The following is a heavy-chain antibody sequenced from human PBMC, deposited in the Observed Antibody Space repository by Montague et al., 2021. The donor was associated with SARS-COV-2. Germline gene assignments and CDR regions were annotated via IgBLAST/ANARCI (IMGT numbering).Heavy chain of an antibody. D-gene: IGHD2-15*01. Sequence: SETLSLTCTVSGYSISSGYYWGWIRQPPGKGLEWIGSIYHSGSTYYNPSLKGRVTISVDTSKNQFSLKPSSVTAADTAVYYCARERRYCSGGSCYSGWFDPWGQGTLATVSS. J-gene: IGHJ5*02. V-gene: IGHV4-38-2*02. CDR2: IYHSGST. CDR1: GYSISSGYY. CDR3: ARERRYCSGGSCYSGWFDP.